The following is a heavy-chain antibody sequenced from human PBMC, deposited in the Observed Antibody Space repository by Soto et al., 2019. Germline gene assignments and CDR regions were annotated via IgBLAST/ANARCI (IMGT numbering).Heavy chain of an antibody. CDR1: GGSISSGGYY. V-gene: IGHV4-31*03. CDR2: IYYSGST. CDR3: ARASGKYCSSTTCYTPYYFDY. J-gene: IGHJ4*02. D-gene: IGHD2-2*01. Sequence: TSETLSLTCTVSGGSISSGGYYWSWIRQHPGKGLEWIGYIYYSGSTYHNPSLRSRVTISEDTSKNQFSLKLSSVTAADSAVYYCARASGKYCSSTTCYTPYYFDYWGQGTLVTVSS.